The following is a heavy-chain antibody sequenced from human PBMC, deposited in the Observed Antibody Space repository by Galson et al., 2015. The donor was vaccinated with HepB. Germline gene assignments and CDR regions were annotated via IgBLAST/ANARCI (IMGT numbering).Heavy chain of an antibody. CDR3: ARLYSGSYYHAFDI. J-gene: IGHJ3*02. CDR1: GYSLSTYW. V-gene: IGHV5-51*01. CDR2: MYPGDSDT. Sequence: SGAEVKKPGESLKISCKSSGYSLSTYWIGWVRQMPGKGLEWMGIMYPGDSDTRYSPSFQGQVTISADKSINTAYLQWSSLKASDTAMYYCARLYSGSYYHAFDIWGQGTMVTVSS. D-gene: IGHD1-26*01.